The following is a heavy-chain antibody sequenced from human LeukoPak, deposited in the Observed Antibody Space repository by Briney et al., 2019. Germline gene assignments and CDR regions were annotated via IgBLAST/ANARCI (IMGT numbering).Heavy chain of an antibody. CDR2: ISSSSSYI. CDR3: ARGGYCGGDCYSGAFDI. V-gene: IGHV3-21*01. J-gene: IGHJ3*02. CDR1: GFTFSSYS. Sequence: GGSLRLSCAASGFTFSSYSMNWVRQAPGKGLEWVSSISSSSSYIYYADSVKGRFTISRDNAKNSLYLQMNSLRAEDTAVYYCARGGYCGGDCYSGAFDIWGQGTMVTVSS. D-gene: IGHD2-21*02.